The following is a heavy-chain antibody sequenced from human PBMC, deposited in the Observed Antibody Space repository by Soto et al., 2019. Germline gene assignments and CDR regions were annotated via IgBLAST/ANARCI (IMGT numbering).Heavy chain of an antibody. CDR3: ARDPPYGSGNYGRGGMDV. D-gene: IGHD3-10*01. J-gene: IGHJ6*02. Sequence: QVQLVQSGADVKKPGASVKVSCKASGYSFTSYGISWVRQAPGQGLEWRGWISVYNGNTNYAQKAQGRVTMTTDTSTSTAYMELRSLRSDDTAVYYCARDPPYGSGNYGRGGMDVWGQGTTVIVSS. CDR2: ISVYNGNT. V-gene: IGHV1-18*04. CDR1: GYSFTSYG.